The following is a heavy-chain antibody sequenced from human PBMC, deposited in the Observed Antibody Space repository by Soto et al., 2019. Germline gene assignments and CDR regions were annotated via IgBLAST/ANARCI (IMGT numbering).Heavy chain of an antibody. V-gene: IGHV4-39*01. J-gene: IGHJ6*03. Sequence: QLQLQESGPGLVKPSETLSLTCTVSGDFIRSSSYYWGWIRQPPGKGLEWIGSIYYSGTTYYNPSLKSRVTISVDKSKNHFSLKLSSVTAADTAVYYCARHGALLCMDVWGKGTTVTVSS. CDR3: ARHGALLCMDV. D-gene: IGHD3-10*01. CDR1: GDFIRSSSYY. CDR2: IYYSGTT.